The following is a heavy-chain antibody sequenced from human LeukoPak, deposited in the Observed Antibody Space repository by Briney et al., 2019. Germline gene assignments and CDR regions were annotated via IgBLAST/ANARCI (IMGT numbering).Heavy chain of an antibody. V-gene: IGHV3-30*04. J-gene: IGHJ5*02. CDR3: ARSGSTFLDT. CDR1: GFIFSHHA. D-gene: IGHD1-26*01. CDR2: ILNDGSNT. Sequence: GGSLRLSCATSGFIFSHHAMHWVRQAPGRGLDWVGIILNDGSNTYFAGSVKGRFSITRDSSTSTVYLQMTSLRPEDTAVYHCARSGSTFLDTWGQGTLVTVSS.